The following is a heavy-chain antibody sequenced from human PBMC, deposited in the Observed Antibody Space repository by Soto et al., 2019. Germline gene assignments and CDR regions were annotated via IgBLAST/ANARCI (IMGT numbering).Heavy chain of an antibody. V-gene: IGHV1-2*02. CDR1: GYTFTGYY. J-gene: IGHJ6*02. CDR3: AKGGAIVAAGTRVYLYNPMDG. CDR2: TNPNSCDT. D-gene: IGHD1-26*01. Sequence: QVQLVQSGTEVKRPGDSVKVSCKASGYTFTGYYVHWVRQAPGQVLGWMGWTNPNSCDTYLALRFQGRVTMNRDKTIGTAYMELRGLTSEDTAEYYCAKGGAIVAAGTRVYLYNPMDGWGQGNTVTVSS.